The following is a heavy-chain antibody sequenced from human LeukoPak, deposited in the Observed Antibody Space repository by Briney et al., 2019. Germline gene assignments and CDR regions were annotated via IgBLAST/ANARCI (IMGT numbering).Heavy chain of an antibody. V-gene: IGHV4-34*01. D-gene: IGHD4-23*01. CDR2: INHSGGT. CDR3: ARLAVDDDFDY. CDR1: GGSFSDYY. J-gene: IGHJ4*02. Sequence: PSETLSLTCAVYGGSFSDYYWSWVRQPPGKGLEWSGEINHSGGTNYNPSLKSRVTISVDTSNNQFSLKLSSVTAADTAVYYCARLAVDDDFDYWGQGTLVTVSS.